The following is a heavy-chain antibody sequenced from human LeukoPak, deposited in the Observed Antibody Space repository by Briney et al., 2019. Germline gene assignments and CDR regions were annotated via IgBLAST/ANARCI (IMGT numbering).Heavy chain of an antibody. CDR2: IYSGGST. J-gene: IGHJ1*01. D-gene: IGHD6-19*01. CDR3: ARDYRSDSSGWYAWGH. CDR1: GFTVSSNY. Sequence: GGSLRLSYAASGFTVSSNYMSWVRQTLGKGLEWVSVIYSGGSTHYADSVKGRFTISRDNSKNTLYLRMNSLRAEDTAVYYCARDYRSDSSGWYAWGHWGQGTLVTVSS. V-gene: IGHV3-53*01.